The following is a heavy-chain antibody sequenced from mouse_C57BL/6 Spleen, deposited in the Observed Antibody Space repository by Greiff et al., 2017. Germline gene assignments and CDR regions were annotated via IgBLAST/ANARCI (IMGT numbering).Heavy chain of an antibody. V-gene: IGHV5-4*01. J-gene: IGHJ1*03. Sequence: EVQLVESGGGLVKPGGSLKLSCAASGFTFSSYAMSWVRQTPEKRLEWVATISDGGSYTYYPDNVKGRFTISRDNAENNLYLQMSHLKSEDTAMYYCARELQGYFDVWGTGTTVTVSS. CDR1: GFTFSSYA. CDR3: ARELQGYFDV. D-gene: IGHD3-2*02. CDR2: ISDGGSYT.